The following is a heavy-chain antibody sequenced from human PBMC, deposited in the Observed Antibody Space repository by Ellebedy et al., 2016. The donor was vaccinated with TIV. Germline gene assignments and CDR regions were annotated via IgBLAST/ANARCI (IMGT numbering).Heavy chain of an antibody. J-gene: IGHJ4*02. CDR2: VSYEGSVQ. CDR3: AKLPVAYNWNYADDD. CDR1: GFTFSNYG. Sequence: GESLKISCAASGFTFSNYGMHWVRRAPGKGLEWMAVVSYEGSVQYYRDSVKGRFTVSRDTSRNTLYLQMSSLRAEDTAVYYCAKLPVAYNWNYADDDWGQGTLVTVSS. V-gene: IGHV3-30*18. D-gene: IGHD1-7*01.